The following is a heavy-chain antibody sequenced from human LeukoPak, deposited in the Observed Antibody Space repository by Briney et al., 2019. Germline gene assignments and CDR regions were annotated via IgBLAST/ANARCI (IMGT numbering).Heavy chain of an antibody. J-gene: IGHJ4*02. Sequence: GGSLRLSCAASGFTFSSSAMSWVRQVPGKGLEWVSGISASGGSTYYADSVRGRFTISRDNAKNSLYLQMNSLRDEDTAVYYCATLHYDSSGYPGPYWGQGTLVTVSS. CDR3: ATLHYDSSGYPGPY. D-gene: IGHD3-22*01. CDR1: GFTFSSSA. CDR2: ISASGGST. V-gene: IGHV3-23*01.